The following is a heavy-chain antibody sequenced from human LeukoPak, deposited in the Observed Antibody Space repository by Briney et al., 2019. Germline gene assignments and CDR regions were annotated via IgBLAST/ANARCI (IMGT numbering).Heavy chain of an antibody. CDR2: IRHDGGDK. Sequence: GGSLRLSCATSGYTFSSHGLHWVRQAPGKGLECVASIRHDGGDKYYSESVKGRFTISKDNTKNRLFLYMNSLRPEDTAVYYCVRWSGTYPLYYLDYWGQGTLVTVSS. CDR1: GYTFSSHG. J-gene: IGHJ4*02. D-gene: IGHD1-26*01. CDR3: VRWSGTYPLYYLDY. V-gene: IGHV3-30*02.